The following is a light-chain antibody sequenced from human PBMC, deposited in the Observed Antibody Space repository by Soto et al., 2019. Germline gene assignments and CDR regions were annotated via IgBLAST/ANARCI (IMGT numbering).Light chain of an antibody. CDR2: DVT. J-gene: IGLJ1*01. V-gene: IGLV2-14*01. Sequence: QSALTQPASVSGYPGQSITISCTGASSDVGGYNYVAWCQQHPGKAPKLLIYDVTNRPSGFSSRFSGSKSGNTASLTISGLRAEDEADYYCSSYTTSSTYVFGTGTQLTVL. CDR3: SSYTTSSTYV. CDR1: SSDVGGYNY.